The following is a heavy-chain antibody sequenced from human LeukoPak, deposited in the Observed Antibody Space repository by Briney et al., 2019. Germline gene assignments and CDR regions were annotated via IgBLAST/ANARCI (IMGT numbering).Heavy chain of an antibody. CDR2: ISAYNGNT. CDR1: GYTFTSYG. Sequence: GASVKVSCKASGYTFTSYGISWVRQAPGQGLEWMGWISAYNGNTNYAQKLQGRVTMTTDTSTSTAYMELRSLRSDDTAVYYCARVGYYDSSGYTFDYWGQGTLVTVSS. CDR3: ARVGYYDSSGYTFDY. J-gene: IGHJ4*02. V-gene: IGHV1-18*01. D-gene: IGHD3-22*01.